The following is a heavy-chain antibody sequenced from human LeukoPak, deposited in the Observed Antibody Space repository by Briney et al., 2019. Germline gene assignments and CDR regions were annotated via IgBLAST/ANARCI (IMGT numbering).Heavy chain of an antibody. V-gene: IGHV4-34*01. CDR2: INHIRST. CDR1: GGSFSGFY. J-gene: IGHJ2*01. Sequence: SETLSLTCAVYGGSFSGFYWTWIRQPPGQGQEWIGQINHIRSTHYNPSLKSRVTISVDTSKNQFSLKLSSVTAADTAVYYCARVPKYFYLWGRGTLVTVSS. CDR3: ARVPKYFYL.